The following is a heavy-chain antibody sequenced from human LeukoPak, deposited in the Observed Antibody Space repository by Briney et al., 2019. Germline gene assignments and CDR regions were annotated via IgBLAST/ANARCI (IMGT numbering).Heavy chain of an antibody. D-gene: IGHD6-6*01. J-gene: IGHJ6*03. V-gene: IGHV1-8*01. CDR2: MNPNSGNT. Sequence: ASVTVSCKASGYTFTSYDINWVRQATGQGLEWMGWMNPNSGNTGYAQKFQGRVTMTRNTSISTAYMELSSLRSEDTAVYYCARAVRKAARPKSGHHFHYYIDVWGKGTTVTVSS. CDR3: ARAVRKAARPKSGHHFHYYIDV. CDR1: GYTFTSYD.